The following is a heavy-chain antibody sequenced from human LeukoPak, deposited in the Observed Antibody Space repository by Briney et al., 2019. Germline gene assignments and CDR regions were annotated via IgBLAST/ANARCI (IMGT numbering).Heavy chain of an antibody. CDR1: GFTFSSYA. V-gene: IGHV3-23*01. D-gene: IGHD3-10*01. CDR2: ISGSGGST. J-gene: IGHJ1*01. CDR3: ARHYYGSGSYGFQH. Sequence: GGSLRLSCAASGFTFSSYAMSWVRQAPGKGLEWVSAISGSGGSTYYADSVKGRFTISRDNSKNTLYLRMNSLRAEDTAVYYCARHYYGSGSYGFQHWGQGTLVTVSS.